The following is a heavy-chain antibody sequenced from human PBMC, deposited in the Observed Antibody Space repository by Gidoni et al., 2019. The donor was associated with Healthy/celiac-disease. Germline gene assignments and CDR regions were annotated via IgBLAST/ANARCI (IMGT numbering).Heavy chain of an antibody. Sequence: QVQLQQWCAGLMKPSETMSLNCAVYCVSFSVYYWIRVRQPPVKGLEWIGEINHSGSTNYNPFPKSRFTISVDTSKNQFSLKLSSVNAADPAVYYCARGRVRLQQYFQYWGQGTLVTVSS. CDR3: ARGRVRLQQYFQY. CDR1: CVSFSVYY. J-gene: IGHJ1*01. CDR2: INHSGST. V-gene: IGHV4-34*01. D-gene: IGHD4-4*01.